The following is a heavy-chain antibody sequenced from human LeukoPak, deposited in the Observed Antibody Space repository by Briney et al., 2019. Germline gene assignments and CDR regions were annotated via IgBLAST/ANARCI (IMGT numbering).Heavy chain of an antibody. V-gene: IGHV3-43*02. CDR3: AIAYESGSFYRAFAY. D-gene: IGHD3-10*01. Sequence: GGSLRLSCAASGLNVAAYAMYWVRQPPGKSLEWVSLISGDSDNKYSAASVKGRFAISRDNSKNPLYLQMNSLTTEDTALYYCAIAYESGSFYRAFAYWGQGALVTVSS. J-gene: IGHJ4*02. CDR2: ISGDSDNK. CDR1: GLNVAAYA.